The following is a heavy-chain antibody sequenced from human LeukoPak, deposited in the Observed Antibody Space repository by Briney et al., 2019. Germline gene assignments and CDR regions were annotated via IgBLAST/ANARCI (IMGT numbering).Heavy chain of an antibody. CDR1: GFMFSKTP. J-gene: IGHJ4*02. CDR3: ARDRSGLRLRFLGWAFEY. Sequence: GGSLRLSCAASGFMFSKTPVHWVRQAPGKGLEWVAEISDGSDKYYAASLKGRFTISRDNSKYTLYLQINSLRFEDTAVYYCARDRSGLRLRFLGWAFEYWGQGTHVTVSS. D-gene: IGHD3-3*01. CDR2: ISDGSDK. V-gene: IGHV3-30-3*01.